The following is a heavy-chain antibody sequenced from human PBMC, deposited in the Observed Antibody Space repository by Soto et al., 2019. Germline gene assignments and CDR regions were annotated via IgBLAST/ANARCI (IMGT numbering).Heavy chain of an antibody. J-gene: IGHJ4*01. D-gene: IGHD3-3*01. Sequence: PFEPLSHSCSVADGTLREYGWSWIRQKAGKGLEWIGRISTSGHVASKASLRSRLTMPVDTSKNHFSLKLTSVTAADTAVYYCARDNLDFWSLYPLAFDFLVHG. V-gene: IGHV4-4*07. CDR2: ISTSGHV. CDR3: ARDNLDFWSLYPLAFDF. CDR1: DGTLREYG.